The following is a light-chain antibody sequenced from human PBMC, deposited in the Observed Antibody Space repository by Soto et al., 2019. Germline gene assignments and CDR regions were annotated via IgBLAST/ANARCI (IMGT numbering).Light chain of an antibody. CDR3: CSYAGSNTFV. CDR1: SSDVGSYNL. CDR2: EGS. Sequence: QSALAPPASVSGSPGQSITISCTGTSSDVGSYNLVSWYQHHPGKAPKLMIYEGSKRPSGVSNRFSGSKSGNTASLTISGLQAEDEADYFCCSYAGSNTFVFGTGTKVTVL. J-gene: IGLJ1*01. V-gene: IGLV2-23*01.